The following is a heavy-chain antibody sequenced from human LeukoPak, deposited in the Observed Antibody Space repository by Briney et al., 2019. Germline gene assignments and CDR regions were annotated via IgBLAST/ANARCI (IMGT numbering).Heavy chain of an antibody. J-gene: IGHJ4*02. V-gene: IGHV3-48*01. CDR3: ARVSSGWYLFLDY. CDR2: ISSSSSTI. CDR1: GFTFSSYS. Sequence: GGSLRLSCAASGFTFSSYSMNWVRQAPGKGLEWVSYISSSSSTIYYADSVKGRFTISRDNAKNSLYLQMNSLRAEDTAVYYCARVSSGWYLFLDYWGQGTLVTVSS. D-gene: IGHD6-19*01.